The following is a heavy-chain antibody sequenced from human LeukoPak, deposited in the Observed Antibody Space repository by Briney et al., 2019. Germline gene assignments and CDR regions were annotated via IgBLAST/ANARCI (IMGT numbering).Heavy chain of an antibody. V-gene: IGHV3-7*01. CDR2: IKEDGSDK. J-gene: IGHJ4*02. Sequence: PGGSLRLSCAASGFTFSSYWMSWVRQSPGKGLEWVANIKEDGSDKNYVDSVKGRFTISRDNAKNSLYLQINSLRAEDTAVYYCARDRGVAGLFDYWGQGILVTVSS. D-gene: IGHD6-19*01. CDR3: ARDRGVAGLFDY. CDR1: GFTFSSYW.